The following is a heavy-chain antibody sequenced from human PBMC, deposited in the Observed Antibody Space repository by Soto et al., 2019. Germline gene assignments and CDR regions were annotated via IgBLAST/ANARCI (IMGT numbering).Heavy chain of an antibody. V-gene: IGHV4-61*01. CDR2: VYYSGTT. CDR3: VRVPYNWSNWNNPSDYFDY. CDR1: GGSVSSGSYQ. D-gene: IGHD1-1*01. J-gene: IGHJ4*02. Sequence: SETLSLTCTVSGGSVSSGSYQWSWIRQPPGKGLEWIGYVYYSGTTKYKPSLKNRVTKSENTSRKQISLKLTSVTAADTAVYYCVRVPYNWSNWNNPSDYFDYWGQGTLVTVSS.